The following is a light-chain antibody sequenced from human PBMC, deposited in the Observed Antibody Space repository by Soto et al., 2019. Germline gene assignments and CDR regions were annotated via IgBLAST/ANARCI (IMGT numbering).Light chain of an antibody. CDR3: QQRSNWQGAT. J-gene: IGKJ4*01. CDR2: DAS. CDR1: QDISDY. V-gene: IGKV1-33*01. Sequence: DIQMTQSPSSLSASVGDRVTITCQASQDISDYLNWYQQKPGKAPKLLIYDASNLEPGAPSRFSGGGFGTDFSFTISSLEPEDFAVYYCQQRSNWQGATFGGGTKVEIK.